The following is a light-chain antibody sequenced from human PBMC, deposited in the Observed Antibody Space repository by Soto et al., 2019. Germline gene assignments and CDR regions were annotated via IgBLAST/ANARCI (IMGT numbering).Light chain of an antibody. Sequence: EIVLTQSPATLSVSPGERATLSCRASQSVSNNLAWYQQKPGQAPRLLIYGASTRASGIPARFSGSGSGTEFTLTISSLQSEDFAVYYCQQYNDWPPYTFGQGTKLEIK. CDR1: QSVSNN. V-gene: IGKV3-15*01. CDR3: QQYNDWPPYT. CDR2: GAS. J-gene: IGKJ2*01.